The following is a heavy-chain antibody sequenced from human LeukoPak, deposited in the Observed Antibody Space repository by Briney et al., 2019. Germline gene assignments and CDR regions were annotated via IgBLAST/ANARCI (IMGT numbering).Heavy chain of an antibody. CDR1: GFTFSSYS. D-gene: IGHD3-16*02. V-gene: IGHV3-48*01. J-gene: IGHJ6*02. Sequence: PGGSLRLSCAASGFTFSSYSMNWVRQAPGKGLEWVSYISSSSSTIYYADFVKGRFTISRDNAKNSLYLQMNSLRAEDTAVYYCARDGWSLPTLSSTYYYYGMDVWGQGTTVTVSS. CDR3: ARDGWSLPTLSSTYYYYGMDV. CDR2: ISSSSSTI.